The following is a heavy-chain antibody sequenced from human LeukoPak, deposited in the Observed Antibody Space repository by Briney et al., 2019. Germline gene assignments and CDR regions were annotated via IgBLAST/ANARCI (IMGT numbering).Heavy chain of an antibody. CDR1: GYTFTSYD. CDR3: ARALYGWGTPGYYYMVV. D-gene: IGHD3-10*01. V-gene: IGHV1-8*02. J-gene: IGHJ6*03. CDR2: MNPNSGNT. Sequence: ASVKVSCKASGYTFTSYDINWVRQATGQGLEWMGWMNPNSGNTGYAQKFQGRVTMTRNTSISAAYMELSSLRSEDTAVYYWARALYGWGTPGYYYMVVWGKGTTVTVSS.